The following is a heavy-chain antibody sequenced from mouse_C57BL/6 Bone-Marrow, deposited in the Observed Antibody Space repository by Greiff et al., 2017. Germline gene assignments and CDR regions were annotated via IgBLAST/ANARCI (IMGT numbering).Heavy chain of an antibody. CDR2: IYWDDDK. J-gene: IGHJ4*01. Sequence: QVTLKESGPGILQSSQTLSLTCSFSGFSLSTSGLGVSWIRQPSGKGLEWLAHIYWDDDKRSTPSLKSRLTISKDTSRNQVFLKITSVDTADTATYYCARRAVRGYYSNFYYAMDYWGQGTSVTVSS. V-gene: IGHV8-12*01. CDR1: GFSLSTSGLG. CDR3: ARRAVRGYYSNFYYAMDY. D-gene: IGHD2-5*01.